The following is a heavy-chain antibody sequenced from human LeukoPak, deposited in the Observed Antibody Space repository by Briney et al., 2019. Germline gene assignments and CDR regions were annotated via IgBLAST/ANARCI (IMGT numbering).Heavy chain of an antibody. Sequence: GGSLRLSCAASGFTVSTKYMSWVRQAPGKGLEWVSGINNRGGSTYYADSVKGRFTISRDNSKNTLYLQMNSLRAEDTAVYYCAKDRLTIDAFDIWGQGTMVTVSS. CDR3: AKDRLTIDAFDI. V-gene: IGHV3-23*01. J-gene: IGHJ3*02. D-gene: IGHD2-2*01. CDR1: GFTVSTKY. CDR2: INNRGGST.